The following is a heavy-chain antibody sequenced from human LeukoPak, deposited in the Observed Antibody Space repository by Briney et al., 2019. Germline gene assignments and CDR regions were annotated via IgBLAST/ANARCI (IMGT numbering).Heavy chain of an antibody. V-gene: IGHV1-2*02. D-gene: IGHD1-26*01. J-gene: IGHJ4*02. CDR2: INPNSGGT. Sequence: ASVKVSCKASGYTFTGYYIHWVRQAPGQGLEWMGWINPNSGGTNYAQKFQGRVTMTRDTSISTAYMELSRLRSDDTAVYYCASATSIVGATTSFDYWGQGTLVTVSS. CDR3: ASATSIVGATTSFDY. CDR1: GYTFTGYY.